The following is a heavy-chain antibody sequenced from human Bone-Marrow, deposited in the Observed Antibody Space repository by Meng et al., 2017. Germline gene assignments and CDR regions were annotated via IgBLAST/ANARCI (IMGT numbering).Heavy chain of an antibody. CDR2: MKPNSGNT. D-gene: IGHD3-10*01. Sequence: QVQLVQSGGEVRRLGASVKVSCKASGYTFTCNDINWVRQATGQGIEWMGWMKPNSGNTGYAQKFQGRVTMTRNTSISTAYMELSSLRSEDTAVYYCARAVTMVRGVIWYFDYWGQGALVTVSS. V-gene: IGHV1-8*01. CDR1: GYTFTCND. CDR3: ARAVTMVRGVIWYFDY. J-gene: IGHJ4*02.